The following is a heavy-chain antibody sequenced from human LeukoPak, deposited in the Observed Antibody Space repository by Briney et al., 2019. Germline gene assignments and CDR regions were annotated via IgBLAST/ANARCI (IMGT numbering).Heavy chain of an antibody. Sequence: SETLSLTCTVSGGSISSYYWSWIRQPAGKGLEWIGRIYTSGSTNYNPSLKSRVTMSVDTSKNQFSLKLSSVTAADTAVYYCARTSYYYGSGTYYPSFDYWGQGTLVTVSS. V-gene: IGHV4-4*07. D-gene: IGHD3-10*01. CDR3: ARTSYYYGSGTYYPSFDY. CDR2: IYTSGST. J-gene: IGHJ4*02. CDR1: GGSISSYY.